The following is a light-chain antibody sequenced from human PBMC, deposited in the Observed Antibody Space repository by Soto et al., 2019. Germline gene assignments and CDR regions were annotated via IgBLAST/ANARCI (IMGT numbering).Light chain of an antibody. V-gene: IGLV2-14*01. CDR2: EVS. CDR3: SSYTSSSTWV. J-gene: IGLJ3*02. Sequence: QSALTQPASVSGSPGQSITISCTGTSSDVGGYNDVSWYQQHPGKAPKLMIYEVSNRPSGVSHRFSGSKSGNTASLTISGLQDEDEADYYCSSYTSSSTWVFGGGTKVTVL. CDR1: SSDVGGYND.